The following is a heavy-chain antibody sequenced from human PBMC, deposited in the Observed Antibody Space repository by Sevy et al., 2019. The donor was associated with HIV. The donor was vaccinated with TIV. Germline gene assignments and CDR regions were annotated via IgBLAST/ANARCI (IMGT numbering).Heavy chain of an antibody. V-gene: IGHV3-21*01. CDR2: VSSSSTYI. CDR3: ARDLPPSATIVPHFDY. J-gene: IGHJ4*02. Sequence: GGSLRLSCAASGFMFSTYSMNWVRQAPGKGLEWVSSVSSSSTYIYYADSVKGRFTISRDNAKNSLYLQMNSLRVEDTAVYYCARDLPPSATIVPHFDYWGQGTLVTVSS. D-gene: IGHD1-26*01. CDR1: GFMFSTYS.